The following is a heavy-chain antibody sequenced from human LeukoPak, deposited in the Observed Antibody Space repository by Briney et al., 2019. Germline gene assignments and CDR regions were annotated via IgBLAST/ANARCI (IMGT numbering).Heavy chain of an antibody. CDR2: IRYDGSNK. V-gene: IGHV3-30*02. CDR3: AKEGVGGYCSSTSCSGDAFDI. D-gene: IGHD2-2*01. Sequence: GGSLRLSCAASGFTFSSYGMHWVRQAPGKGLEWVAFIRYDGSNKYYADSVKGRFTISRDNSKNTLYLQMNSLRAEDTAVYYCAKEGVGGYCSSTSCSGDAFDIWGQGTMVTVSS. CDR1: GFTFSSYG. J-gene: IGHJ3*02.